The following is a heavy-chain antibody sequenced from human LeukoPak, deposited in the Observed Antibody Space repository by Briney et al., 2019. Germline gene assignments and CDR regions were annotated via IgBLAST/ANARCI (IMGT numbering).Heavy chain of an antibody. CDR2: IYYSGST. V-gene: IGHV4-59*08. CDR3: ARGGDYGPTDY. Sequence: SETLSLTCTVSGGSISSYYWSWIRQPPGKGLEWIAYIYYSGSTNYNLSLKSRVTISVDTSKNQFSLKLSSVTAADTAVYYCARGGDYGPTDYWGQGTLVTVSS. D-gene: IGHD3-10*01. CDR1: GGSISSYY. J-gene: IGHJ4*02.